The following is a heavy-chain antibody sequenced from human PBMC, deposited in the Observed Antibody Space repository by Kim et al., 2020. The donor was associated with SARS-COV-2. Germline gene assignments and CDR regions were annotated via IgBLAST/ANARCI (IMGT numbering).Heavy chain of an antibody. Sequence: GGSLRLSCAASGFTFSSYDMHWFRQATGKGLEWVSAIGTAGDTYYPGSVKGRFTISRENAKNSLYLQMNSLRAGDTAVYYCARGYSSSWYWAFDIWGQGTMVTVSS. CDR2: IGTAGDT. D-gene: IGHD6-13*01. CDR1: GFTFSSYD. CDR3: ARGYSSSWYWAFDI. J-gene: IGHJ3*02. V-gene: IGHV3-13*01.